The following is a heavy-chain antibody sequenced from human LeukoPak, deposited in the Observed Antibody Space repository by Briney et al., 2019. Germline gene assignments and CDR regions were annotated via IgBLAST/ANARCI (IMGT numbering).Heavy chain of an antibody. CDR2: IIPILGIA. D-gene: IGHD2-2*01. Sequence: SVKVSCKASGYTFTNYGISWVRQAPGQGLEWMGRIIPILGIANYAQKFQGRVTITADKSTSTAYMELSSLRSEDTAVYYCARGSRVPAADRGEYFQHWGQGTLVTVSS. CDR3: ARGSRVPAADRGEYFQH. CDR1: GYTFTNYG. J-gene: IGHJ1*01. V-gene: IGHV1-69*04.